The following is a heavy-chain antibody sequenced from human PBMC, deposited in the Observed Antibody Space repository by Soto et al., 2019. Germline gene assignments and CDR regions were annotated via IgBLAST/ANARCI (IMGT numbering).Heavy chain of an antibody. V-gene: IGHV4-59*08. D-gene: IGHD1-26*01. CDR2: VHHSWGS. CDR1: GGSISSYY. Sequence: QVQLQESGPGLVKPSETLSLSCTVSGGSISSYYWSWIRQPPGKGMEWIGYVHHSWGSTYNPSLQSRVAISLDTSKSLFSLKLTSVTATDTAVYYCARQGFRALHGLVDVWGQGTTVTVSS. CDR3: ARQGFRALHGLVDV. J-gene: IGHJ6*02.